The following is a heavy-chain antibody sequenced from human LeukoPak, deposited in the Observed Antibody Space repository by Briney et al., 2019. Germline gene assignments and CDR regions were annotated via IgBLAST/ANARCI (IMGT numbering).Heavy chain of an antibody. Sequence: GGSLRLSCAASGFTFSSYSMNWVRQAPGKGLEWVSYISSSSSTIYYADSVKGRFTISRDNAKNSLYLQMNSLRAEDTAVYYCARGKWLRPWELLKHDAFDIWGQGTMVTVSS. D-gene: IGHD1-26*01. CDR3: ARGKWLRPWELLKHDAFDI. CDR2: ISSSSSTI. CDR1: GFTFSSYS. J-gene: IGHJ3*02. V-gene: IGHV3-48*04.